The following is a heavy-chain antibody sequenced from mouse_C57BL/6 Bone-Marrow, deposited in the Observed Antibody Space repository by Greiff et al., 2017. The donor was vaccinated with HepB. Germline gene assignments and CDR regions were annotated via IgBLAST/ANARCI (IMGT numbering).Heavy chain of an antibody. J-gene: IGHJ4*01. CDR1: GFSLTSYG. CDR3: AKMNYSNYVYYAMDY. V-gene: IGHV2-5*01. CDR2: IWRGGST. D-gene: IGHD2-5*01. Sequence: VKLMESGPGLVQPSQSLSITCTVSGFSLTSYGVHWVRQSPGKGLEWLGVIWRGGSTDYNAAFMSRLSITKDNSKSQVFFKMNSLQADDTAIYYCAKMNYSNYVYYAMDYWGQGTSVTVSS.